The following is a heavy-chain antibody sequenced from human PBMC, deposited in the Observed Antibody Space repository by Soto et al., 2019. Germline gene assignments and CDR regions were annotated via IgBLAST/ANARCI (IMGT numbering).Heavy chain of an antibody. CDR2: IIPIFGTA. Sequence: GASVKVSCKASGGTFSSYAISWVRQAPGQGLEWMGGIIPIFGTANYAQKFQGRVTITADESTSTAYMELSSLRSEDTAVYYCARESSGGTSNWFDPWGQGTLVTVSS. CDR3: ARESSGGTSNWFDP. CDR1: GGTFSSYA. D-gene: IGHD2-15*01. J-gene: IGHJ5*02. V-gene: IGHV1-69*13.